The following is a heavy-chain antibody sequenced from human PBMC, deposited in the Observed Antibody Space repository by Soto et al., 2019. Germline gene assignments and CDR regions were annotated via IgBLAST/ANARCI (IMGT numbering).Heavy chain of an antibody. CDR3: AKLRDRSGLVDAFDI. CDR2: SSGSGGST. V-gene: IGHV3-23*01. Sequence: PGGSLRLSCAASGFTFSSYAMSWVRQAPVKGLEWVSASSGSGGSTYYADSVKGRFTIARDNSKTTLYLQMNSLRAEDTGVYYCAKLRDRSGLVDAFDIWGQGTMVTVSS. J-gene: IGHJ3*02. CDR1: GFTFSSYA. D-gene: IGHD3-22*01.